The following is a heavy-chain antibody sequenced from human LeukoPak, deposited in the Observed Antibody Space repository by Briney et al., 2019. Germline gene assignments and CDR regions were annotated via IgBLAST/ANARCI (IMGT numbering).Heavy chain of an antibody. CDR2: ISYDGNNK. V-gene: IGHV3-30-3*02. CDR1: GFTFSSYA. Sequence: GGSLRLSCAASGFTFSSYAMHWVRQAPGKGLEWVAVISYDGNNKYYADSVKGRFTISRDNSKNTLYLQINSLRAEDTAVYYCAKKSTYIWGQGTMVTVSS. CDR3: AKKSTYI. J-gene: IGHJ3*02.